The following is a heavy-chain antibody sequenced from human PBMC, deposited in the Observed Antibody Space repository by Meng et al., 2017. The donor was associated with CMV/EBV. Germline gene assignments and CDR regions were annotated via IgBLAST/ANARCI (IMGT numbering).Heavy chain of an antibody. CDR1: GFTFSSYS. CDR3: ARDEYSSRYY. D-gene: IGHD6-13*01. Sequence: GESLKISCAASGFTFSSYSMNWVRQAPGKGLEWVSSISSSSSYIYYADSVKGRFTISRDNAKNSLYLQMNSLRAEDTAVYYCARDEYSSRYYWGQGTLVTVSS. V-gene: IGHV3-21*01. J-gene: IGHJ4*02. CDR2: ISSSSSYI.